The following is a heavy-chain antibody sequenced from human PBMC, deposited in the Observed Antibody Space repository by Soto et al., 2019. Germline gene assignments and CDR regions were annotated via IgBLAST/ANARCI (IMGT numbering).Heavy chain of an antibody. V-gene: IGHV5-10-1*01. CDR1: GYSFTSYW. CDR2: IDPSDSYT. Sequence: PGESLKISCKGSGYSFTSYWISWVRQMPGKGLEWMGRIDPSDSYTNYSPSFQGHVTISADKSISTAYLQWSSLKASDTAVYYCASIGAIAAAGTSEYYYGMDVWGQGTTVTVSS. D-gene: IGHD6-13*01. J-gene: IGHJ6*02. CDR3: ASIGAIAAAGTSEYYYGMDV.